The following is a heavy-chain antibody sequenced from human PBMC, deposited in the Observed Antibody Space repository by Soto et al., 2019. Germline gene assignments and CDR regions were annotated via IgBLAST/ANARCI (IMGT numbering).Heavy chain of an antibody. J-gene: IGHJ4*02. Sequence: QVQLVESGGGVVQPGTSLRLSCAASGFTFSSYGMHWVRQAPGKGLEWVAVMSSEGRNQYYADSVKGRFTISRDNSRKTLFLQMNSLRSENTAVYYCAKRVDNTAWHSFDCWGQGTLVTVSS. CDR2: MSSEGRNQ. D-gene: IGHD5-12*01. V-gene: IGHV3-30*18. CDR1: GFTFSSYG. CDR3: AKRVDNTAWHSFDC.